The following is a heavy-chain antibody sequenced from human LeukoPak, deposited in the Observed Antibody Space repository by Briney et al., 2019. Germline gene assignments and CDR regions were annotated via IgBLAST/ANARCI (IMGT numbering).Heavy chain of an antibody. CDR1: GGTFSSYT. CDR3: ARDRDYPEYVKDDFDI. V-gene: IGHV1-69*04. Sequence: ASVKLSCEASGGTFSSYTISWVRQAPGQGLVWMGRIIPILGITNYAQKLQGRVTITTDKSTNTDYMELSSLIAEDTAMYYCARDRDYPEYVKDDFDIWGQGTIVTVS. CDR2: IIPILGIT. D-gene: IGHD3-16*01. J-gene: IGHJ3*02.